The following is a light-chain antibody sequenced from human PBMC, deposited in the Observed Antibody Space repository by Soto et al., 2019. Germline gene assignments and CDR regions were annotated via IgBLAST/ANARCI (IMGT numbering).Light chain of an antibody. V-gene: IGKV3-15*01. CDR1: QSVGTS. Sequence: EIVLTQSPDTLSLSPGERASLSCRASQSVGTSLAWYQQKPGQAPRLLIYGASTRATGIPARFSGSGSGTEFTLTISSLQSEDFAVYYCQQYNNWPQTFGQGTKVDIK. J-gene: IGKJ1*01. CDR3: QQYNNWPQT. CDR2: GAS.